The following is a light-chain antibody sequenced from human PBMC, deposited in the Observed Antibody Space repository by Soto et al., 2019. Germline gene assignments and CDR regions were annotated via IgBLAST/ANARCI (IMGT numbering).Light chain of an antibody. CDR1: QGISNY. V-gene: IGKV1-27*01. Sequence: DLPMTQSPSSPSASVGDRVNITRRASQGISNYLAWYQQKPGKVPNLLIYAASTLQSGVPSRFSGSGSGTDFTLTIRSLQPEDVATYYCQHYNSYSTFGQGTKLDI. CDR2: AAS. J-gene: IGKJ1*01. CDR3: QHYNSYST.